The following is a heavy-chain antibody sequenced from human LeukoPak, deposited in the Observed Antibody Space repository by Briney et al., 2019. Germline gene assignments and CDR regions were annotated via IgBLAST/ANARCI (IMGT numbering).Heavy chain of an antibody. CDR1: GYTFTNFD. Sequence: ASVKVSCKTSGYTFTNFDINWVRQATGQGLEWLGWMNPYTGKTGYAQKFQGRVTFTGDTSIRTAYMEVSSLTSEDTAVYYCARAPIPYYYDSSAYYSDYWGQGTLVTVSS. J-gene: IGHJ4*02. CDR3: ARAPIPYYYDSSAYYSDY. D-gene: IGHD3-22*01. CDR2: MNPYTGKT. V-gene: IGHV1-8*03.